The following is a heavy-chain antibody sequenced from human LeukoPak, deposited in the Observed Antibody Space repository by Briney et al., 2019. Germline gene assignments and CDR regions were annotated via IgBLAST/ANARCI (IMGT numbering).Heavy chain of an antibody. D-gene: IGHD5/OR15-5a*01. V-gene: IGHV4-39*01. CDR3: ATSDTVSTYNWFDP. CDR2: IRYSGST. Sequence: SESLSLTCNVSGGSISSNTYFWGWIRRPPGKGLEWIGSIRYSGSTYYNPSLKSRVTISVDTSKNQFSLNLSSLTAADTAVYYCATSDTVSTYNWFDPWGQGTLVTVS. J-gene: IGHJ5*02. CDR1: GGSISSNTYF.